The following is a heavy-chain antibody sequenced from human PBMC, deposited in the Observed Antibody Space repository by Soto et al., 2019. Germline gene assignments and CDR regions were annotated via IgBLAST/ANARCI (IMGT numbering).Heavy chain of an antibody. CDR2: IYYSGST. J-gene: IGHJ6*02. D-gene: IGHD3-22*01. V-gene: IGHV4-59*01. CDR1: GGSISSYY. Sequence: SETLSLTCTVSGGSISSYYWSWIRQPPGKGLEWIGYIYYSGSTNYNPSLKSRVTISVDTSKNQFSLKLSSVTAADTAVYYCARINKYDSSGYFTPGVWGQGTTVTV. CDR3: ARINKYDSSGYFTPGV.